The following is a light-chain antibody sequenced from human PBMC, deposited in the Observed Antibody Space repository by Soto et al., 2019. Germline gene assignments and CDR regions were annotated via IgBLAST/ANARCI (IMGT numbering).Light chain of an antibody. CDR2: KAS. CDR1: QSISNS. Sequence: DIQMTQSPSTLSASVGDRVTITCRASQSISNSLAWYQQKPGKAPNLLIYKASSLETGVPSRFSGSGSGTEFTLTISSLQPDDDATYSCRQYVSYPVTFGGGTKVEMK. V-gene: IGKV1-5*03. J-gene: IGKJ4*01. CDR3: RQYVSYPVT.